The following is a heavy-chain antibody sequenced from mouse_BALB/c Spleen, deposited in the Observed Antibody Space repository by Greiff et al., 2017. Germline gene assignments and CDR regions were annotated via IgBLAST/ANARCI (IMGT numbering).Heavy chain of an antibody. Sequence: VQLQQSGAELARPGASVKLSCKASGYTFTDYYINWVKQRTGQGLEWLGEIYPGSGNTYYNEKFKGKATLTADKSSSTAYMQLSSLTSEDSAVYFCARAYYDYDGPSWFAYWGQGTLVTVSA. CDR1: GYTFTDYY. V-gene: IGHV1-77*01. J-gene: IGHJ3*01. D-gene: IGHD2-4*01. CDR3: ARAYYDYDGPSWFAY. CDR2: IYPGSGNT.